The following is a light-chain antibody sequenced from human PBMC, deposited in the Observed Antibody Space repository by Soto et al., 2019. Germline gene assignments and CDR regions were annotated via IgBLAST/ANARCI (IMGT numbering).Light chain of an antibody. CDR2: DAS. J-gene: IGKJ4*01. Sequence: EIVLTQSPATLSLSPGERATLSCRASQSVSSYLAWYQQKPGQAPRLLIYDASNRATGIPARFSGSGSGTDFTLTSSSLEPEDFAVYYCQQRSNWPPGLLTCGGGTKVEIK. CDR1: QSVSSY. CDR3: QQRSNWPPGLLT. V-gene: IGKV3-11*01.